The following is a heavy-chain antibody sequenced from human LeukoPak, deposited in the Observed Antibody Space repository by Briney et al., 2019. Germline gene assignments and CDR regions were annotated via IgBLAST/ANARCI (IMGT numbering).Heavy chain of an antibody. V-gene: IGHV4-34*01. J-gene: IGHJ6*03. D-gene: IGHD2-2*01. Sequence: SETLSLTCAVYGGSFSGYYWSWIRRPPGKGLEWIGEINHSGSTNYNPSLKSRVTISVDTSKNQFSLKLSSVTAADTAVYYCARGRYCSSTSCYWYYYYYMDVWGKGTTVTVSS. CDR2: INHSGST. CDR1: GGSFSGYY. CDR3: ARGRYCSSTSCYWYYYYYMDV.